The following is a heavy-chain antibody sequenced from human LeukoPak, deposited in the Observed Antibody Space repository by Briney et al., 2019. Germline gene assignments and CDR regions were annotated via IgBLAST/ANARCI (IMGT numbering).Heavy chain of an antibody. CDR3: ARESAPYYYGSGPNAFDI. CDR2: ISSSSSYI. Sequence: GGSLRLSCAASGFTFSSYSMNWVRQAPGKGLEWVSSISSSSSYIYYADSVKGRFTISRDNAKNSLYLQMNSLRAEDTAVYYCARESAPYYYGSGPNAFDIWGQGTMVTVSS. J-gene: IGHJ3*02. V-gene: IGHV3-21*01. CDR1: GFTFSSYS. D-gene: IGHD3-10*01.